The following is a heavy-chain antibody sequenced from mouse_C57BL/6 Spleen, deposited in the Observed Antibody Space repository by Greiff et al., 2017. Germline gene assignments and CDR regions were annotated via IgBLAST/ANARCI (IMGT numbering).Heavy chain of an antibody. CDR1: GFNIKDYY. Sequence: VQLQQSAAELVRPGASVKLSCTASGFNIKDYYMHWVKQRPEQGLEWIGRIDPEDGDTEYAPKFQGKATMTADTSSNTAYLQLSSLTSEDTAVYYCTLYYGSSYVRTWFAYWGQGTLVTVSA. CDR2: IDPEDGDT. CDR3: TLYYGSSYVRTWFAY. D-gene: IGHD1-1*01. J-gene: IGHJ3*01. V-gene: IGHV14-1*01.